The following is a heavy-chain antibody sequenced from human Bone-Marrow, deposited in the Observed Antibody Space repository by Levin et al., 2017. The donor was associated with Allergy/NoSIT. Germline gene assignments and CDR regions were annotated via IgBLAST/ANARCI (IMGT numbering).Heavy chain of an antibody. D-gene: IGHD3-22*01. Sequence: PGGSLRLSCAASGFTFSTFAMHWVRQAPGKGLEWVAVISYDGSNRQYAVSVKGRFTISRDISRNTLFLQMNSLRAEDTAVYYCARGEADETSGYYYATTRFDIWGQGTMVAVSS. CDR2: ISYDGSNR. CDR3: ARGEADETSGYYYATTRFDI. J-gene: IGHJ3*02. V-gene: IGHV3-30-3*01. CDR1: GFTFSTFA.